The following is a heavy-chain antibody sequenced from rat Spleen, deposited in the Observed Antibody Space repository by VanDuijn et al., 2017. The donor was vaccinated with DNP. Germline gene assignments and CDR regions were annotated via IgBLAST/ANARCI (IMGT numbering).Heavy chain of an antibody. J-gene: IGHJ3*01. CDR1: GFTFSSYW. D-gene: IGHD1-4*01. V-gene: IGHV5-58*01. CDR2: INTDGGST. Sequence: EVQLVETGGGLVQPGRSLKLSCVASGFTFSSYWMYWIRQAPGKGLEWVASINTDGGSTYYPDSVKGRFTISRDNAENTVYLQMNSLRSEDTATYYCAKDSRYPFAYWGQGTLVTVSS. CDR3: AKDSRYPFAY.